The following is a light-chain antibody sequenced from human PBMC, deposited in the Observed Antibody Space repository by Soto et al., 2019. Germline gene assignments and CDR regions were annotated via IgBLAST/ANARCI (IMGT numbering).Light chain of an antibody. CDR2: KAS. CDR1: QSISSW. J-gene: IGKJ4*01. Sequence: DIQMTQSPSTVSASVGDRVTITCRASQSISSWLAWYQQKPGKAPKLLIQKASSLESGGPSRFSGSGSGTEFTLAICSLQSDDFATYYCQQYSIFSLTCGGRTKVETK. V-gene: IGKV1-5*03. CDR3: QQYSIFSLT.